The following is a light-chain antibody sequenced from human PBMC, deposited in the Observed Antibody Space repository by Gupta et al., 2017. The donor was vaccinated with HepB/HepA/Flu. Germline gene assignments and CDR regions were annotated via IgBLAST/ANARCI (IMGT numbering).Light chain of an antibody. CDR3: QQSYSTPLT. CDR2: AAS. CDR1: QSISSY. Sequence: DIQMTQSPSSLSASVGDRVTITCRASQSISSYLNWYQQKPGKAPKLLIYAASSLQSGVPSRFSGSGSGTDFTLTISSLQPEDFATYYCQQSYSTPLTFGGGTNVEIQ. V-gene: IGKV1-39*01. J-gene: IGKJ4*01.